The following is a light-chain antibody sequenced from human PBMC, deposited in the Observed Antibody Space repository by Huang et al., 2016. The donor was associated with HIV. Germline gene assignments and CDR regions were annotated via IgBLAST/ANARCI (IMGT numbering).Light chain of an antibody. V-gene: IGKV3-15*01. CDR2: GTS. J-gene: IGKJ4*01. CDR3: QQYDDWHRLT. Sequence: EIVMTQSPATVSVSPGERATLSCRASQSISGKLAWYKQRPGQAPRLLIYGTSTRATGVPARVTGSGSGIEYTLTINDLQSEDFAVYFCQQYDDWHRLTFGGGTKVEI. CDR1: QSISGK.